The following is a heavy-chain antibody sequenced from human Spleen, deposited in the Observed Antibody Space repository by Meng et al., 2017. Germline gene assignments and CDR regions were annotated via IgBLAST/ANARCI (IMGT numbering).Heavy chain of an antibody. J-gene: IGHJ3*02. V-gene: IGHV4-59*08. CDR1: GGSISSYY. D-gene: IGHD2-21*02. CDR3: ARRLELAYCGGDCYLFDDAFDI. Sequence: SETLSLTCTVSGGSISSYYWSWIRQPPGKGLEWIGFIYHNGDTNYNPSLKSRVTISVDTSKNQFSLKLSSVTAADTAVYYCARRLELAYCGGDCYLFDDAFDIWGQGTMVTVSS. CDR2: IYHNGDT.